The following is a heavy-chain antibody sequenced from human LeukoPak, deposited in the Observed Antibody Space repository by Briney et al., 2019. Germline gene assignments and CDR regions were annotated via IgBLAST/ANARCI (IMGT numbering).Heavy chain of an antibody. CDR3: ARGHGGSDYYRMRDEYFQH. Sequence: GASVKVSCKASGYTFTSYGISWVRQAPGQGLEWMGWISAYNGNTNYAQKLQGRVTMTTDTSTSTAYMELRSLRSDDTAVYYCARGHGGSDYYRMRDEYFQHWGQGTLVTVSS. V-gene: IGHV1-18*01. D-gene: IGHD3-22*01. J-gene: IGHJ1*01. CDR1: GYTFTSYG. CDR2: ISAYNGNT.